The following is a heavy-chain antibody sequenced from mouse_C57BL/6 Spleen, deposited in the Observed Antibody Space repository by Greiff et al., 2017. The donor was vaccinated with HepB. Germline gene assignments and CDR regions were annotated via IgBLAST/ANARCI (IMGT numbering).Heavy chain of an antibody. CDR1: GFNIKDDY. J-gene: IGHJ4*01. V-gene: IGHV14-4*01. Sequence: EVQLQQSGAELVRPGASVKLSCTASGFNIKDDYMHWVKQRPEQGLEWIGWIDPENGDTEYASKFQGKATITADTSSNTAYLQLSSLTSEDTAVYYCTTGYGRGAMDYWGQGTSVTVSS. CDR3: TTGYGRGAMDY. CDR2: IDPENGDT. D-gene: IGHD2-10*02.